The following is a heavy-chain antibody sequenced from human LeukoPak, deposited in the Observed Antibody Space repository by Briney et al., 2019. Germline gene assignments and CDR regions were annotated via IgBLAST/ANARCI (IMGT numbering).Heavy chain of an antibody. D-gene: IGHD6-6*01. CDR2: INPSGGST. J-gene: IGHJ4*02. CDR1: GYTFTGYY. V-gene: IGHV1-46*01. CDR3: AGGEQLVPFDY. Sequence: ASVKVSCKASGYTFTGYYMHWVRQAPGQGLEWMGIINPSGGSTSYAQKFQGRVTMTRDMSTSTVYMELSSLRSEDTAVYYCAGGEQLVPFDYWGQGTLVTVSS.